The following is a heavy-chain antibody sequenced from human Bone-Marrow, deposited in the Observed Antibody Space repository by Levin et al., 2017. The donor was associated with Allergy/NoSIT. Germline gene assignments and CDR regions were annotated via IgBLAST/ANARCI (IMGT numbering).Heavy chain of an antibody. D-gene: IGHD3-10*01. CDR2: IYWDDDK. CDR1: GFSLSTSGVG. Sequence: SGPTLVKPTQTLTLTCTFSGFSLSTSGVGVGWIRQPPGKALEWLALIYWDDDKRYSPSLKSRLTITKDTSKNQVVLTMTNMDPVDTATYYCAHRRSYYYGSGNSGHGFDYWGQGTLVTVSS. V-gene: IGHV2-5*02. CDR3: AHRRSYYYGSGNSGHGFDY. J-gene: IGHJ4*02.